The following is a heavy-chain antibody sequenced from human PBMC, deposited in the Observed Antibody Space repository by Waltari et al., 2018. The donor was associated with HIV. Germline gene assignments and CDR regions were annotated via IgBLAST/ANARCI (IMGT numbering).Heavy chain of an antibody. Sequence: QVQLVQSGAEVKKPGASVKVSCKASGYTFTSFYMHRGRQAPGQGLEWMGRINPSGGSTTYAEKVQDRVTRTKDTSTRTVYMELSSLASEDAAVYYCARVRRAVGASIDYVDYWGQGSLGTVSS. J-gene: IGHJ4*02. V-gene: IGHV1-46*01. D-gene: IGHD1-26*01. CDR2: INPSGGST. CDR1: GYTFTSFY. CDR3: ARVRRAVGASIDYVDY.